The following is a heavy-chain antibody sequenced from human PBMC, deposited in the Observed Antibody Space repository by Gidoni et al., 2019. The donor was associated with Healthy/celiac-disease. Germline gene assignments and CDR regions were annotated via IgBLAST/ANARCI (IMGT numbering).Heavy chain of an antibody. D-gene: IGHD2-21*02. V-gene: IGHV3-21*01. CDR1: GFTFSSYS. CDR3: ARDRVAYCGGDCSDAFDI. CDR2: ISSSSSYI. Sequence: EVQLVESGGGLVKPGGSLRRSCAASGFTFSSYSMNWVRQAPGKGREWVASISSSSSYIYYADSVKGRFTISRDNAKNSLYLQMNSLRAEDTAVYYCARDRVAYCGGDCSDAFDIWGQGTMVTVSS. J-gene: IGHJ3*02.